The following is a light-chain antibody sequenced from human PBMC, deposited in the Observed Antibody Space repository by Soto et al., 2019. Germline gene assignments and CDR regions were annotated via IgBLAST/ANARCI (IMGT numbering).Light chain of an antibody. V-gene: IGKV1-39*01. CDR2: AAS. CDR3: QQSYSTPQT. Sequence: DLQMTQSPSSLSASVGDRVTITCRASQSINRYLNWYQQKPGKAPKLLIYAASSLQSGVPSRFSGSGSGTDFTLTISSLQPEDFATYYCQQSYSTPQTFGQGTEVEIK. J-gene: IGKJ1*01. CDR1: QSINRY.